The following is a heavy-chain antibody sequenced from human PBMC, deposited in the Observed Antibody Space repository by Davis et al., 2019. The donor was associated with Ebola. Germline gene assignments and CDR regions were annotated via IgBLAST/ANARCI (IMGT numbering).Heavy chain of an antibody. CDR2: IYSGGST. CDR3: ARIYYYYYGMDV. J-gene: IGHJ6*02. CDR1: GFTFSSYW. V-gene: IGHV3-66*01. Sequence: PGGSLRLSCAASGFTFSSYWMSWVRQAPGKGLEWVSVIYSGGSTYYADSVKGRFTISRDNSKNTLYLQMNSLRAEDTAVYYCARIYYYYYGMDVWGQGTTVTVSS.